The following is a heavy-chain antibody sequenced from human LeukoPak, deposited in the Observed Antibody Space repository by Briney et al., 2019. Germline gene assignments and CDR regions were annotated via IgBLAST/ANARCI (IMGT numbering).Heavy chain of an antibody. CDR2: ISSSGSPI. CDR3: AKDRPLTIFGVVMGQVSPT. D-gene: IGHD3-3*01. V-gene: IGHV3-48*03. Sequence: PGGSLRLSCAASGFSFSTYEMNWVRQAPGKGLEWVSYISSSGSPIYYADSVKGRFTISRDNAKNSLYLQMNSLRAEDTAVYYCAKDRPLTIFGVVMGQVSPTWGQGTLVTVSS. J-gene: IGHJ5*02. CDR1: GFSFSTYE.